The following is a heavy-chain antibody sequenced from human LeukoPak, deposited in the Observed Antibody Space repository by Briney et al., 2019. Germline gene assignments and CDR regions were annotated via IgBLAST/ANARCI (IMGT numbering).Heavy chain of an antibody. CDR3: ARDQGSGSYYGKGAFDI. J-gene: IGHJ3*02. CDR2: INPSGGST. Sequence: GASVKVSCKASGYTFTSYYMHWVRQAPGQGLEWMGIINPSGGSTSYAQKFQGRVTMTRDTSTSTVYMELSSLRSEDTAVYYCARDQGSGSYYGKGAFDIWGQGTMVTVSS. V-gene: IGHV1-46*01. D-gene: IGHD1-26*01. CDR1: GYTFTSYY.